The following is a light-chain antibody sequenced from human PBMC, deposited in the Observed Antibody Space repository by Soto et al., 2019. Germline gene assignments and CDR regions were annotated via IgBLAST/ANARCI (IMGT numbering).Light chain of an antibody. J-gene: IGKJ1*01. CDR2: STS. CDR3: LQYGNSPWT. CDR1: QRFGSSN. Sequence: EIVLTQSPGTLSLSLGERGTLSCRASQRFGSSNLAWYQQKPGQAPRLLIYSTSSRATGIPDRFSGSGSGTEFTLTISRLEPEDFAVYYCLQYGNSPWTFGQGTKV. V-gene: IGKV3-20*01.